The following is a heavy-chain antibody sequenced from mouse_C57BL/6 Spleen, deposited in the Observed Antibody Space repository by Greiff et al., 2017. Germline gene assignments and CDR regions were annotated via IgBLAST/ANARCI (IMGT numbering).Heavy chain of an antibody. Sequence: EVTLMESGGGLVKPGGSLKLSCAASGFTFSSYAMSWVRQTPEKRLAWVATISDGGSYTYYPDNVKGRFTISRDNAKNNLYLQMSHLKSEDTAMYYCARVIYYDYGGAMDYWGQGTSVTVSS. CDR3: ARVIYYDYGGAMDY. CDR2: ISDGGSYT. V-gene: IGHV5-4*03. CDR1: GFTFSSYA. J-gene: IGHJ4*01. D-gene: IGHD2-4*01.